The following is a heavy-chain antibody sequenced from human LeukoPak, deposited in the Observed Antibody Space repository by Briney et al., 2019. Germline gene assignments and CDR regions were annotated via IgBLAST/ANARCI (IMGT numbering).Heavy chain of an antibody. D-gene: IGHD2-15*01. CDR3: GKGSLAVPATPLDF. CDR2: TSSRSTTI. Sequence: PGGSLRLSCTASGFDFSNSFMTWVRQAPGKGLEWISYTSSRSTTIYYADSVKGRFTSSRDNGKNTVYLQMNNLRVDDTAVSYCGKGSLAVPATPLDFWGQGTLVTVSS. V-gene: IGHV3-11*01. J-gene: IGHJ4*02. CDR1: GFDFSNSF.